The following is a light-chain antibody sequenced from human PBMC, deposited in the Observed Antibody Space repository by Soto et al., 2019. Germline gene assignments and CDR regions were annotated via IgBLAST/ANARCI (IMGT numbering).Light chain of an antibody. CDR1: QGISSM. CDR2: TAS. J-gene: IGKJ1*01. V-gene: IGKV1D-12*01. CDR3: QQGYNFPRT. Sequence: DIQMTQSPSSVSASVGDRVSITCRASQGISSMLAWYQQKPGEAPKLLIYTASSLLSGVPARFSGSGSGTDFTLTITSLQPEDFATYYCQQGYNFPRTFGQGTKVELK.